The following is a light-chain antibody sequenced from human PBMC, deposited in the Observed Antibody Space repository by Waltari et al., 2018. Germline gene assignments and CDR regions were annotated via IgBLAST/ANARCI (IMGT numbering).Light chain of an antibody. CDR3: MQGTHFPLT. CDR2: KVS. CDR1: PSLLHSNGNTY. V-gene: IGKV2-30*02. Sequence: DVVMTQSPLSLPITPGQPASMTCRSSPSLLHSNGNTYLSWFLQKPGQPPRRLIYKVSNRDSGVPDRFSGSGAGTDFTLKISRVEAEDVGVYYCMQGTHFPLTFGGGTKVEIK. J-gene: IGKJ4*01.